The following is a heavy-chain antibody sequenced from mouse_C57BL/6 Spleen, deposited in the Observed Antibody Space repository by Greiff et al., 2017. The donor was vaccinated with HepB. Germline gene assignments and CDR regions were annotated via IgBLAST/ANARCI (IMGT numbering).Heavy chain of an antibody. CDR3: ARYLNWDDAMDY. CDR1: GYAFSSYW. CDR2: IYPGDGDT. Sequence: QVQLKESGAELVKPGASVKISCKASGYAFSSYWMNWVKQRPGKGLEWIGQIYPGDGDTNYNGKFKGKATLTADKSSSTAYMQLSSLTSEDSAVYFCARYLNWDDAMDYWGQGTSGTVSS. J-gene: IGHJ4*01. V-gene: IGHV1-80*01. D-gene: IGHD4-1*02.